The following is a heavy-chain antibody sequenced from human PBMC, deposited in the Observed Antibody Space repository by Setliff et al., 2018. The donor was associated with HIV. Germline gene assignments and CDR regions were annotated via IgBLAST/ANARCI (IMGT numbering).Heavy chain of an antibody. CDR2: IHYSGSS. D-gene: IGHD3-3*01. CDR1: GGSITGHY. J-gene: IGHJ6*03. CDR3: ARGLTIFGVATPGIYSFMDG. V-gene: IGHV4-59*11. Sequence: SETLSLTCTVSGGSITGHYWSWIRQPPGKGLEWIGYIHYSGSSNYNPSLKSRVSISVDTSKKQVSLKLNSVTAADTAVYYCARGLTIFGVATPGIYSFMDGGGKGTTVTVSS.